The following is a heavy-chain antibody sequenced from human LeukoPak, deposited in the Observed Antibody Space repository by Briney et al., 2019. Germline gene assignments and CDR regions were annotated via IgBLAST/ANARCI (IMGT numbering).Heavy chain of an antibody. D-gene: IGHD3-10*01. J-gene: IGHJ4*02. Sequence: ASVKVSCKVSGYTLTELSMHWVRQAPGKGIGWMGGFDPEDGETIYAQKFQGRVTMTEDTSTDTAYMELSSLRSEDTAVYYCATGNYYGSGSLVYWGQGTLVTVSS. CDR3: ATGNYYGSGSLVY. CDR2: FDPEDGET. CDR1: GYTLTELS. V-gene: IGHV1-24*01.